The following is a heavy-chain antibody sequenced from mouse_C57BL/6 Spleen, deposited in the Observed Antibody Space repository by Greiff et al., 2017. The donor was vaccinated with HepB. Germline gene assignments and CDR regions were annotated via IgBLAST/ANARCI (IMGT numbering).Heavy chain of an antibody. CDR3: TTGELLWLRRCVAY. J-gene: IGHJ3*01. CDR1: GFNIKDYY. Sequence: EVQLQQSGAELVRPGASVKLSCTASGFNIKDYYMHWVKQRPEQGLEWIGRIDPEDGDTEYAPKFQGKATMTADTSSNTAYLQLSSLTSEDTAVYYCTTGELLWLRRCVAYWGQGTLVTVSA. CDR2: IDPEDGDT. D-gene: IGHD2-2*01. V-gene: IGHV14-1*01.